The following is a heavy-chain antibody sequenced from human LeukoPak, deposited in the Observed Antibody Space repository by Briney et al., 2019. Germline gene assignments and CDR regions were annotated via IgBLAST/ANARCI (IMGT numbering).Heavy chain of an antibody. V-gene: IGHV3-66*01. J-gene: IGHJ4*02. D-gene: IGHD4-23*01. CDR1: GFTVSTNY. Sequence: GGSLRLSCAASGFTVSTNYMSWVRQTPGRGLEWVSVIYSGGNTYYADSVKGRFTISRDNSKNTLYLQMNSLRADDTAVYYCARDSGTTVGYFDYWGQGTLVTVTS. CDR3: ARDSGTTVGYFDY. CDR2: IYSGGNT.